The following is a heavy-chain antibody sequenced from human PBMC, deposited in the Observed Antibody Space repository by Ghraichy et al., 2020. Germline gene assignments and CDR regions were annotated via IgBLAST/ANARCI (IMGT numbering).Heavy chain of an antibody. J-gene: IGHJ4*02. CDR2: ISSRSTYM. V-gene: IGHV3-21*01. Sequence: GGSLRLSCAASGYIFSSYSMHWVRQAPGKGLEWVSSISSRSTYMYHADSVKGRFTVSRDNAKNSLYLQMNSLRAEDTAVYYCAREDSSSLSDFDYWGQGTLVTVSS. CDR1: GYIFSSYS. CDR3: AREDSSSLSDFDY. D-gene: IGHD6-13*01.